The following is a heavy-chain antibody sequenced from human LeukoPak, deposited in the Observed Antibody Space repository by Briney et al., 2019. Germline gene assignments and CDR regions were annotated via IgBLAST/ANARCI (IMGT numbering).Heavy chain of an antibody. CDR2: IYYSGTT. J-gene: IGHJ5*02. V-gene: IGHV4-59*01. D-gene: IGHD3-10*01. CDR1: GGSNSGFF. CDR3: ARVGYGSGSWGWFDP. Sequence: KPSETLSLTCTVSGGSNSGFFWTWIRQSPGKGLEYIGYIYYSGTTDYNPTLKSRVSMSVDTSKNQFFLNLTPVTAADTAIYYCARVGYGSGSWGWFDPWGQGTLVTVSS.